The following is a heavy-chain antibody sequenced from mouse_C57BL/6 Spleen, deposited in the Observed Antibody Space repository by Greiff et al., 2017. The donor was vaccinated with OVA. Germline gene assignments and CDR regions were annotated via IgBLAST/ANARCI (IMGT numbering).Heavy chain of an antibody. CDR1: GYTFTSYW. J-gene: IGHJ4*01. D-gene: IGHD1-1*01. CDR3: ARGHYYGSSYVEYYAMDY. CDR2: IDPSDSYT. V-gene: IGHV1-69*01. Sequence: VQLQQPGAELVMPGASVKLSCKASGYTFTSYWMHWVKQRPGQGLEWIGEIDPSDSYTNYNQKFKGKSTLTVDKSSSTAYMQLSSLTSEDSAVYYCARGHYYGSSYVEYYAMDYWGQGTSVTVSS.